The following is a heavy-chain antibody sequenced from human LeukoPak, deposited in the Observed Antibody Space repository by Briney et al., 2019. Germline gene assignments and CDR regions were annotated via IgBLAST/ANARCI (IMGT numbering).Heavy chain of an antibody. CDR3: ARGRKIFGYHDSSGSLIFDY. CDR1: GGSFSGYY. J-gene: IGHJ4*02. D-gene: IGHD3-22*01. Sequence: SETLSLTCAVYGGSFSGYYWSWIRQPPGKGLEWIGEINHSGSTNYNPSLKSRVTISVDTSKNQFSLKLSSVTAADTAVYYCARGRKIFGYHDSSGSLIFDYWGQGTLVTVSS. V-gene: IGHV4-34*01. CDR2: INHSGST.